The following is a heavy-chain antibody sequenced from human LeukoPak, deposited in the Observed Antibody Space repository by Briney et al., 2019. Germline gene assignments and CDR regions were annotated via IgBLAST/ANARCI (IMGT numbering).Heavy chain of an antibody. CDR1: GYTFTSYD. D-gene: IGHD3-10*01. CDR3: ARGNGGRYFDP. J-gene: IGHJ5*02. V-gene: IGHV1-69*04. Sequence: SVKVSCKASGYTFTSYDINWVRQAPGQGLEWMGRIIPILGIANYAQKFQGRVTITADKSTSTAYMELSSLRSEDTAVYYCARGNGGRYFDPWGQGTLVTVSS. CDR2: IIPILGIA.